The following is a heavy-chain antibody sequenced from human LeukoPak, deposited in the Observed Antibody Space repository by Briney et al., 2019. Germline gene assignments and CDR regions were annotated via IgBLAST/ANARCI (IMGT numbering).Heavy chain of an antibody. V-gene: IGHV4-59*12. Sequence: SETLSLTCTVSGGSISSYYWSWIRQPPGKGLEWIGYIYYSGSTNYNPSLKSRVTISVDTSKNQFSLKLSSVTAADTAVYYCARVWQLVYGMDVWGQGTTVTVSS. CDR3: ARVWQLVYGMDV. CDR2: IYYSGST. D-gene: IGHD6-6*01. CDR1: GGSISSYY. J-gene: IGHJ6*02.